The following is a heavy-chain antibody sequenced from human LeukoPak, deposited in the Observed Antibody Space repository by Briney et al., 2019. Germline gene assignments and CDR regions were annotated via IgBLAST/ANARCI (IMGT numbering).Heavy chain of an antibody. CDR2: ISSSSTYI. D-gene: IGHD3-10*01. V-gene: IGHV3-21*01. CDR3: ARFIRGEVYYFDY. Sequence: GGSLRLSCAASGFTFSSYSMNWVRQAPGKGLKWVSSISSSSTYIYYADSVKGRFTISRDNAKNSLYLQMNSLRVEDTAVYYCARFIRGEVYYFDYWGQGTLVTVSS. J-gene: IGHJ4*02. CDR1: GFTFSSYS.